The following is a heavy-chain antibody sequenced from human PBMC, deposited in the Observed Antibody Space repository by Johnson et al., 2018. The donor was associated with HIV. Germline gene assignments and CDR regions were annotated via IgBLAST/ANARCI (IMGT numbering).Heavy chain of an antibody. CDR2: IGKVSDT. D-gene: IGHD5-24*01. CDR3: ARESRDGPNLRAFDI. Sequence: VQLVESGGGLVQPGGSLRLSCAASGFIFRSYDMHWVRQTAGKGLEWVSAIGKVSDTYYSDSVKDRFSMSRENVKNSLYLQMNNLRAGDTAVYFCARESRDGPNLRAFDIWGQGTTVIVSS. J-gene: IGHJ3*02. V-gene: IGHV3-13*01. CDR1: GFIFRSYD.